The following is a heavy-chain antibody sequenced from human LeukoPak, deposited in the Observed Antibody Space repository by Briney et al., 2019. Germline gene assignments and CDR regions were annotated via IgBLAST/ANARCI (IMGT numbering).Heavy chain of an antibody. CDR1: GFTFSNYA. CDR2: ISGSGGNP. CDR3: AKGLSTSYYSGFDY. V-gene: IGHV3-23*01. D-gene: IGHD2-2*01. J-gene: IGHJ4*02. Sequence: PGGSLRLSCAASGFTFSNYAMTWVRQAPGKGLEWVSGISGSGGNPYYADSVKGRFTISRDNSKNTVYLQMNSLRADDTAVYYCAKGLSTSYYSGFDYWGQGTLVTVSS.